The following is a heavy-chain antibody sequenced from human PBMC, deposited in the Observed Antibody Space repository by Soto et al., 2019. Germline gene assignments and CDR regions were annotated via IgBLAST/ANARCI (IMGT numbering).Heavy chain of an antibody. V-gene: IGHV3-23*01. D-gene: IGHD2-8*01. Sequence: GGSLRLSCAASGFTINNAWMSWVRQAPGKGLEWVSAIGSSGSTYYADSVKGRFTISRDNSKNTLYLQMNSLRAEDTAVYYCAKGDCTNGVCPRKGDIGPWGQGTLVTVSS. J-gene: IGHJ5*02. CDR1: GFTINNAW. CDR3: AKGDCTNGVCPRKGDIGP. CDR2: IGSSGST.